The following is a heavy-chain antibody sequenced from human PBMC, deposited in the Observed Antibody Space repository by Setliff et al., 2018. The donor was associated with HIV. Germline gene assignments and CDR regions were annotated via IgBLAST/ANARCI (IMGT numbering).Heavy chain of an antibody. CDR2: IRYDGSNK. Sequence: GGSLRLSCAASGFTFSSYGMHWVRQAPGKGLEWVAFIRYDGSNKYYADSVKGRFTISRDNSKNTLYLQMNSLRAEDTAVYYCAKSSPSIGYITDCWGQGAPVTVSS. J-gene: IGHJ4*02. V-gene: IGHV3-30*02. D-gene: IGHD5-12*01. CDR3: AKSSPSIGYITDC. CDR1: GFTFSSYG.